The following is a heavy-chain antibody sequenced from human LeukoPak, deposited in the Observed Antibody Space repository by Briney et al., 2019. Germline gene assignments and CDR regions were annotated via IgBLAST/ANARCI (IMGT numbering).Heavy chain of an antibody. CDR1: GGSMSSHY. Sequence: SETLSLTCTVSGGSMSSHYWTWIRQPPGKGLEWIGYVYYSGSTNYNPSLKSRVTISVETSKKQFSLKLSSVTAADTAVYHCATSHQWLVPYSFDYWGQGTLVTVSS. D-gene: IGHD6-19*01. V-gene: IGHV4-59*08. CDR3: ATSHQWLVPYSFDY. CDR2: VYYSGST. J-gene: IGHJ4*02.